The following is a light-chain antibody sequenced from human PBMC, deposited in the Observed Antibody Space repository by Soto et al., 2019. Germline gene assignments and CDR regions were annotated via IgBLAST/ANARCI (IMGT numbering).Light chain of an antibody. J-gene: IGLJ1*01. CDR1: SSDVGGYNY. V-gene: IGLV2-11*01. CDR3: RSYASSYSGSV. CDR2: DVS. Sequence: QSALTQPRSVSGSPGQSVTISCTGTSSDVGGYNYVSWYQQHPGKAPKLMIYDVSKRPSGVPDRFSGSKSGITASLTISGRQAEDAADYYCRSYASSYSGSVFGAGTKLTVL.